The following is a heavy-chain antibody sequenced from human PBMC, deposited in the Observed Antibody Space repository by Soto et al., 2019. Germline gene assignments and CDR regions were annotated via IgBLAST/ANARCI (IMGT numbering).Heavy chain of an antibody. D-gene: IGHD6-6*01. Sequence: SETLSLTCTVSGGSISSYYWGWVRQPPGKGLEWIGSVSFTGTTNYNPSLKSRVTISVDKSKNQFSLKLSSVTAADTAVYYCAKCITALGPIDYWGQGTLVTVSS. J-gene: IGHJ4*02. CDR2: VSFTGTT. CDR3: AKCITALGPIDY. CDR1: GGSISSYY. V-gene: IGHV4-59*12.